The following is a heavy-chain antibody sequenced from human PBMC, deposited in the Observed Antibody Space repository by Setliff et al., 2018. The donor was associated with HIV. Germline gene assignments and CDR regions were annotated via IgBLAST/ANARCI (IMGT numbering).Heavy chain of an antibody. CDR1: GYTFTNYF. CDR2: IDPSGGST. J-gene: IGHJ3*02. D-gene: IGHD6-19*01. CDR3: ARYASYTSDWREAFDI. V-gene: IGHV1-46*01. Sequence: ASVKVSCKASGYTFTNYFVHWVRQAPGQGLEWMGIIDPSGGSTNYAQKFQGRVTITADKSTSTAYMELSSLRSDDTALYYCARYASYTSDWREAFDIWGQGTMVTVSS.